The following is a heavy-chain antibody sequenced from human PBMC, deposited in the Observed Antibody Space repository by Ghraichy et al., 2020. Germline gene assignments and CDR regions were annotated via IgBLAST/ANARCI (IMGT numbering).Heavy chain of an antibody. CDR2: ISSSSSTI. CDR1: GFTFSSYS. V-gene: IGHV3-48*04. CDR3: ARAVLVPAAITRTDELCFDY. Sequence: GGSLRLSCAASGFTFSSYSMNWVRQAPGKGLEWVSYISSSSSTIYYADSVKGRFTISRDNAKNSLYLQMNSLRAEDTAVYYCARAVLVPAAITRTDELCFDYWGQGTLVTVFS. D-gene: IGHD2-2*01. J-gene: IGHJ4*02.